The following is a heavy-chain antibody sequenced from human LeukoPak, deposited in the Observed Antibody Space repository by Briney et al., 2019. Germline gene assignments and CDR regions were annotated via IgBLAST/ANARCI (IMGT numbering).Heavy chain of an antibody. J-gene: IGHJ4*02. D-gene: IGHD1-1*01. CDR1: GGSISNYY. Sequence: SETLSLACTVSGGSISNYYWSWIRQTPGKGLEWIGYIHNSGSTKYNPSLKSPVSISVDTSKNQFSLKVNSVTAADTAVYYCARGGGWGNWNDAVDYWGQGTLVTVSS. CDR2: IHNSGST. V-gene: IGHV4-59*01. CDR3: ARGGGWGNWNDAVDY.